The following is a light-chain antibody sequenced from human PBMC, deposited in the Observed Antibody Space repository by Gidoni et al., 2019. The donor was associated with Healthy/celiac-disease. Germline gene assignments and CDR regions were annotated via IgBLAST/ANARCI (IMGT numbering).Light chain of an antibody. CDR3: QQRSNWPPSIT. CDR2: DAS. CDR1: QSVSSY. V-gene: IGKV3-11*01. Sequence: EIMLTQSPATLSLSPGERATLSCRASQSVSSYLAWYQQKPGQAPRLLIYDASNRATGIPARFSGSGSGTDFTLTISSLEPEDFAVYYCQQRSNWPPSITFGQXTRLEIK. J-gene: IGKJ5*01.